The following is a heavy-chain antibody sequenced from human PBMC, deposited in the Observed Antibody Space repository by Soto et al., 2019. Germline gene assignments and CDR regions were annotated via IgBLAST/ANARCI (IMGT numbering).Heavy chain of an antibody. CDR3: AGDPDSHYNDSHASSYP. CDR2: IIPIIGII. Sequence: QVQLVQSGAEVKKPGSSVKVSCKASGGTFSTYTITWVRQAPGQGLEWMGRIIPIIGIINYAQKFQGRVTISADXVXGAXYMELTGLRSDDTAVYYCAGDPDSHYNDSHASSYPWGQGTLVTVSS. J-gene: IGHJ5*02. CDR1: GGTFSTYT. D-gene: IGHD4-4*01. V-gene: IGHV1-69*08.